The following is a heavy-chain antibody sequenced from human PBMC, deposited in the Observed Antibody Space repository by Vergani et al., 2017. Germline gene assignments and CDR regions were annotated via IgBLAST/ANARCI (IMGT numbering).Heavy chain of an antibody. J-gene: IGHJ6*02. CDR1: GGSISSYY. Sequence: QVQLQESGPGLVKPSETLSLTCTVSGGSISSYYWSWIRQPPGEGLDWIGNIYYSGSTNYNPSLKSRVSISLDTSKNQFSLKLSAMTAADTAVYYCARVGRVVGWGQGTTVTVSS. V-gene: IGHV4-59*01. CDR3: ARVGRVVG. CDR2: IYYSGST.